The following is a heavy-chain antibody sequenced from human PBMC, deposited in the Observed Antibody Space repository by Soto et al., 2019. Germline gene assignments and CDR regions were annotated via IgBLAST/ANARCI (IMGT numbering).Heavy chain of an antibody. V-gene: IGHV3-23*01. CDR1: GFTFSSYA. D-gene: IGHD3-22*01. J-gene: IGHJ4*02. CDR2: ISGSGGST. CDR3: AKAGGTYYYDAVDY. Sequence: GGSLRLSCAASGFTFSSYAMSWVRQAPGEGLEWVSAISGSGGSTYYADSVEGRFTISRDNSKNTLYLQMNSLRAEDTAVYYCAKAGGTYYYDAVDYWGQGTLVTVSS.